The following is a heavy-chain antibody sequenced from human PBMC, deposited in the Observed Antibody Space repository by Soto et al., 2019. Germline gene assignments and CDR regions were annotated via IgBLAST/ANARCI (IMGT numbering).Heavy chain of an antibody. CDR3: ARDRKAMIVVAPDAFDI. CDR2: ISAYNGNT. CDR1: GDTFTSYG. Sequence: AAVKVSCKASGDTFTSYGISWVRQAPGQGLEWMGWISAYNGNTNYAQKLQGRVTMTTDTSTSTAYMELRSLRSDDRAVYYCARDRKAMIVVAPDAFDIWGQGTMVTVSS. J-gene: IGHJ3*02. V-gene: IGHV1-18*01. D-gene: IGHD3-22*01.